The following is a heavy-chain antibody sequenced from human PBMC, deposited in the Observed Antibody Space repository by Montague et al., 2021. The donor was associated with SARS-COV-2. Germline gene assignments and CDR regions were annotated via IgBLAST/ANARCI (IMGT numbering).Heavy chain of an antibody. CDR2: ISSSSSYI. Sequence: SLSLSFSASGFTFSSYSMNWVRQAPGKGLEWVSSISSSSSYIYYADSVKGRFTISRDNAKNSLYLQMNSLRAEDTAVYYCARDFNYYYYYGMDVWGQGTTVTVSS. CDR3: ARDFNYYYYYGMDV. J-gene: IGHJ6*02. V-gene: IGHV3-21*01. CDR1: GFTFSSYS.